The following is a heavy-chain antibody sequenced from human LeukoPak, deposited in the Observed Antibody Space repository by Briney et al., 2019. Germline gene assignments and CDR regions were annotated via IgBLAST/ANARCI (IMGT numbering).Heavy chain of an antibody. Sequence: GGPLRLSCAASGFPFSSQPMLCVPDAPGKGLVWVSDISGSGCSTYYADSVKGRFTISRDNSKNTLYLQMNSLRAEDTAVYYCAKVTGDGDFFYYFDYWGQGTLVTVSS. CDR3: AKVTGDGDFFYYFDY. CDR1: GFPFSSQP. CDR2: ISGSGCST. D-gene: IGHD4-17*01. V-gene: IGHV3-23*01. J-gene: IGHJ4*02.